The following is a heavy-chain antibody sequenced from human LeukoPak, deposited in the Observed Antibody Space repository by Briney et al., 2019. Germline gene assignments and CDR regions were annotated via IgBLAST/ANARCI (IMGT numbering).Heavy chain of an antibody. Sequence: PGGSLRLSCAASGFTFSSYGMHWVRQAPGKGLEWVAVISYDGSNKYYADSVKGRFTISRDNSKNTLYLQMNSLRAEDTAVYYCAKDPRRGYRSGGFDYWGQGTLVTVSS. J-gene: IGHJ4*02. CDR2: ISYDGSNK. CDR3: AKDPRRGYRSGGFDY. CDR1: GFTFSSYG. V-gene: IGHV3-30*18. D-gene: IGHD5-12*01.